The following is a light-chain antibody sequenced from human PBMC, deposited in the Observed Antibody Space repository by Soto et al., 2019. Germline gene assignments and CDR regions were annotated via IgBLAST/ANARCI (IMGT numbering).Light chain of an antibody. CDR2: VVS. V-gene: IGLV2-14*01. Sequence: PPSSFSWSPGQSITISCTGTTSDVGGYDSVSWYPQPPGPSPKLLIYVVSNRPSCVSHRFSGSPSCNTASLPISGLQAEDEAYYYCSSYAGSNTYVFGTGTKVTVL. CDR1: TSDVGGYDS. J-gene: IGLJ1*01. CDR3: SSYAGSNTYV.